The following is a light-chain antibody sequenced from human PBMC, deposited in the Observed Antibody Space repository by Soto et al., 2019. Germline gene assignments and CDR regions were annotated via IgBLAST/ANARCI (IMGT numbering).Light chain of an antibody. CDR2: GAS. CDR3: QHRFSWPPA. J-gene: IGKJ1*01. Sequence: EILMTQSPATLSVSPGERVTLSCRASQSVSSNLAWYHQKPGQAPRLLIYGASTRATGIPARFSGSGSGTDFTLTISGLEPEDFAVYYCQHRFSWPPAFGQGTKVDIK. CDR1: QSVSSN. V-gene: IGKV3-15*01.